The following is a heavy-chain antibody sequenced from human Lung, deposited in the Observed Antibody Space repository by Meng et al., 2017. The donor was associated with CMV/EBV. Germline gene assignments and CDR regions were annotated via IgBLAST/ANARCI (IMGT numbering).Heavy chain of an antibody. CDR2: IYYSGST. Sequence: SETLSLXCTVSGGSVSSGSYYWSWIRQPPGKGPEWIGYIYYSGSTNYNPSLKSRVTISVDTSKNQFSLKLSSVTAADTAVYYCAITYSSSWYFYWGQGTLVTVSS. D-gene: IGHD6-13*01. J-gene: IGHJ4*02. V-gene: IGHV4-61*01. CDR3: AITYSSSWYFY. CDR1: GGSVSSGSYY.